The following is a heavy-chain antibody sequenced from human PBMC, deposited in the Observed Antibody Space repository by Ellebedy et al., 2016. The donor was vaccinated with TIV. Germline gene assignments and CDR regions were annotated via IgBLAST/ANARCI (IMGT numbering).Heavy chain of an antibody. Sequence: SGPTLVKPTQSLTLTCSFSGFSLATTGLCVGWVRQPPGKALEWLALIDWADDKQYTPSLKTRLTISKDTSKNQVVLTVTNVDPTDTARYVCARSNRRGYGDYFDFWGQGALVTVSS. J-gene: IGHJ4*02. CDR1: GFSLATTGLC. CDR3: ARSNRRGYGDYFDF. CDR2: IDWADDK. D-gene: IGHD1-14*01. V-gene: IGHV2-70*19.